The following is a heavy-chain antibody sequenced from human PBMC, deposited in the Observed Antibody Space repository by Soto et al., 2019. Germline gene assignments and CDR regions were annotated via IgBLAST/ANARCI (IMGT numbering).Heavy chain of an antibody. CDR2: INHSGST. V-gene: IGHV4-34*01. CDR1: GGSFSGYY. Sequence: QVQLQKWGAGLLKPSETLSLTCAVYGGSFSGYYWSWIRQPPGKGLEWIGEINHSGSTNYNPSLKSRVTISVDTSKNQFSLKLSSVTAADTAVYYCARVTGRYYYGMDVWGKGTTVTVSS. J-gene: IGHJ6*04. CDR3: ARVTGRYYYGMDV.